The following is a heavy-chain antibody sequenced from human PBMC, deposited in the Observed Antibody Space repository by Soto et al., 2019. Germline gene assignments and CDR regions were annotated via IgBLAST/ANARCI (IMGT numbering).Heavy chain of an antibody. CDR3: AKVRLTDYLRYAPHL. Sequence: EVQLLESGGGLVPPGGSLRLACAASGFTFNNYAMNWVRQAPGRGLEWVSIISPNGDSAYYADSVKGRFTISRDNSQNTVFLQMNSLRAEDTAIYFCAKVRLTDYLRYAPHLWGQGTLVTVSS. V-gene: IGHV3-23*01. CDR2: ISPNGDSA. D-gene: IGHD2-8*01. CDR1: GFTFNNYA. J-gene: IGHJ3*01.